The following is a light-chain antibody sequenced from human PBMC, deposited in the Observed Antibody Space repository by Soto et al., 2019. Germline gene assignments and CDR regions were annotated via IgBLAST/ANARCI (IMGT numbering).Light chain of an antibody. CDR1: SSDVGGSNF. CDR3: SSYAGSNNFVI. Sequence: QSVLTQPPSASGSPGQSVTISCTGTSSDVGGSNFVSWYQQHPGKAPKLMIYEVCNRPSGVPDRFSGSKSANTASLTVSGLQAEGEADYYCSSYAGSNNFVIFGGGTKLTVL. J-gene: IGLJ2*01. V-gene: IGLV2-8*01. CDR2: EVC.